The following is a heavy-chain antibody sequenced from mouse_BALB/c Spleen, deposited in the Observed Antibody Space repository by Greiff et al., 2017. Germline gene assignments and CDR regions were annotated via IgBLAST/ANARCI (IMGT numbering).Heavy chain of an antibody. Sequence: VQGVESGPGLVAPSQSLSITCTVSGFSLTSYGVHWVRQPPGKGLEWLGVIWAGGSTNYNSALMSRLSISKDNSKSQVFLKMNSLQTDDTAMYYCAREKGSFYAMDYWGQGTSVTVSS. J-gene: IGHJ4*01. CDR2: IWAGGST. CDR1: GFSLTSYG. CDR3: AREKGSFYAMDY. V-gene: IGHV2-9*02.